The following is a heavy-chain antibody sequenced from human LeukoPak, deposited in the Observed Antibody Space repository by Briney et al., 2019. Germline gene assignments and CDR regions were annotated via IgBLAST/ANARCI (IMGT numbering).Heavy chain of an antibody. CDR2: INRNGDGT. V-gene: IGHV3-20*04. CDR1: GFNLVDYG. Sequence: PGGSLRLSCAASGFNLVDYGMSWVRQAPGKGLEWVSGINRNGDGTGYADSVKGRFTIPRDSAKNSLYLQMNSLRVEDTAFYYCVRATTEADWGQGTLVTVSS. J-gene: IGHJ4*02. CDR3: VRATTEAD. D-gene: IGHD1-1*01.